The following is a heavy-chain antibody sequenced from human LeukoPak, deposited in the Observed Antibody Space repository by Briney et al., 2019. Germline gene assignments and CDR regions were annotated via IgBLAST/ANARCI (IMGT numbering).Heavy chain of an antibody. Sequence: GGSLRLSCAASGFTFSSYAMSWVRQAPGKGLEWVSAISGSGGSTYYADSVKGRFTISRDNSKNTLYLQMNSLRAGDTAVYYCAKEDRGSSWYRAEYFQHWGQGTLVTVSS. CDR2: ISGSGGST. V-gene: IGHV3-23*01. J-gene: IGHJ1*01. CDR1: GFTFSSYA. CDR3: AKEDRGSSWYRAEYFQH. D-gene: IGHD6-13*01.